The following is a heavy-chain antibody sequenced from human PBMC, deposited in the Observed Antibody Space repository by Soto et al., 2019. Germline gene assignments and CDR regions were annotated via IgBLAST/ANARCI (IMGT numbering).Heavy chain of an antibody. CDR3: VIGDNSVYGGLDY. D-gene: IGHD5-12*01. J-gene: IGHJ4*02. Sequence: GGSLRLSCAASGFSVSDYYMTWVRQAPGKGLEWVSVLYSGGTIHYADSVKGRFTISKHNSNNTLYLQMNSLSPEDTALYYCVIGDNSVYGGLDYSCQGTLVTVST. V-gene: IGHV3-53*04. CDR1: GFSVSDYY. CDR2: LYSGGTI.